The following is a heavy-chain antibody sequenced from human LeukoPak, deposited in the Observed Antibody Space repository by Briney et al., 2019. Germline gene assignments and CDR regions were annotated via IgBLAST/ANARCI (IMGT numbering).Heavy chain of an antibody. CDR1: GGSISSYY. CDR3: ARGYYGSGSYGRFDY. V-gene: IGHV4-4*07. J-gene: IGHJ4*02. D-gene: IGHD3-10*01. Sequence: PSETLSLTCTVSGGSISSYYWSWIRQPAGKGLEWIGRIYTSGSTNYNPSLKSRVTISVDTSKNQFSLKLSSVTAADTAVYYCARGYYGSGSYGRFDYWGQGTLVTVSS. CDR2: IYTSGST.